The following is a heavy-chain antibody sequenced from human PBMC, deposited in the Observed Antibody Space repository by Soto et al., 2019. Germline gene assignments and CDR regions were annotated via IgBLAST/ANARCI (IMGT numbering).Heavy chain of an antibody. CDR2: IYYSGST. CDR3: ARDDYGDNAFDI. CDR1: GASISSSSYY. J-gene: IGHJ3*02. D-gene: IGHD4-17*01. V-gene: IGHV4-39*02. Sequence: SETLSLTCTFSGASISSSSYYWGWIRQPPGKGLEWIGSIYYSGSTYYNPSLKSRVTMSVDTSKNQFSLKLSSVTAADTALYYCARDDYGDNAFDIWGQGTMVTVSS.